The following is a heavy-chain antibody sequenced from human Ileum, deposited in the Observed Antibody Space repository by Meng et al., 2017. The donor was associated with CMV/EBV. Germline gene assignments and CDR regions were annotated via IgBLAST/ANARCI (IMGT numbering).Heavy chain of an antibody. CDR3: ATHRGYSTGWDH. CDR1: GFTVKNSV. D-gene: IGHD6-19*01. CDR2: LSFGDRT. V-gene: IGHV3-53*01. Sequence: VGFGGGLIQAGVSLRLCWAASGFTVKNSVVTWVRQAAGRGLEWVSVLSFGDRTYYSDSVKGRFVISSDNSQNFLYLQMNRLRVDDTAIYYCATHRGYSTGWDHWGQGTLVTVSS. J-gene: IGHJ4*02.